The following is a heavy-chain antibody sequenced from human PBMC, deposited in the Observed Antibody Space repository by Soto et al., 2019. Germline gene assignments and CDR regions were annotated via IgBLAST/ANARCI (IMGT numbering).Heavy chain of an antibody. V-gene: IGHV5-51*01. CDR3: ARHGRSGWYNRFLNYYGMDV. Sequence: PGESLKISCKGSGYSFTSYWIGWVRQMPGKGLEWMGIIYPGDSDTRYSPSFQGQVTISADKSISTAYLQWSSLKASDTAMYYCARHGRSGWYNRFLNYYGMDVWGQGTTVTVSS. D-gene: IGHD6-19*01. CDR1: GYSFTSYW. J-gene: IGHJ6*02. CDR2: IYPGDSDT.